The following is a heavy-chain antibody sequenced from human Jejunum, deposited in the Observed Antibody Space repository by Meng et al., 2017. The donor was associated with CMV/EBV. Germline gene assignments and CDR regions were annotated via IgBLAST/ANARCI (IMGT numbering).Heavy chain of an antibody. CDR1: GFPLSTFG. D-gene: IGHD5-12*01. V-gene: IGHV3-74*01. CDR3: ARKGYDFAAAFDV. CDR2: INGDGSSI. J-gene: IGHJ3*01. Sequence: SGFPLSTFGMLWVRHIPGKGLVWVSRINGDGSSISYADPVKGRFTISRDNAKNTLFLQMNSLRAEDTAIYYCARKGYDFAAAFDVWGQGAMVTVSS.